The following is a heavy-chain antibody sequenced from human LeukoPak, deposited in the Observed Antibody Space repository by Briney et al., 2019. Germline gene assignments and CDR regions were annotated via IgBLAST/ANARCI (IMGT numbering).Heavy chain of an antibody. CDR3: AKDRASSGSYGMDV. J-gene: IGHJ6*02. CDR1: GFTVSNTY. D-gene: IGHD6-19*01. CDR2: ISGRGGST. V-gene: IGHV3-23*01. Sequence: PGGSLRLSCAASGFTVSNTYMNWVRQAPGKGLEWVSAISGRGGSTYYADSVKGRLTISRDNSKNSLYLQMNSLGAEDTAVYYCAKDRASSGSYGMDVWGQGTTVTVSS.